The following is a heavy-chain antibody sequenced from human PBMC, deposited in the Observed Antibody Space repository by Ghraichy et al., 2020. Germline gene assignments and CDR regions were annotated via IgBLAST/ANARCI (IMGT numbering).Heavy chain of an antibody. D-gene: IGHD5-18*01. V-gene: IGHV1-46*01. CDR1: GYTFTSYY. CDR2: INPSGGST. CDR3: ARDPARDTAMVMFDY. J-gene: IGHJ4*02. Sequence: ASVKVSCKASGYTFTSYYMHWVRQAPGQGLEWMGIINPSGGSTSYAQKFQGRVTMTRDTSTSTVYMELSSLRSEDTAVYYCARDPARDTAMVMFDYWGQGTLVTVSS.